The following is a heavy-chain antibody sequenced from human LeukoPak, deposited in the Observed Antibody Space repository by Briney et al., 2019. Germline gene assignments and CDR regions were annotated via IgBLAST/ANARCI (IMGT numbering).Heavy chain of an antibody. V-gene: IGHV5-51*01. Sequence: GESLKISCKCSGYSFTSYWIGWVRQMPGKGLEWMGIIYPGDSDTIYSPSFQGQVTISADNSITTAYLQWSSLKASDTAMYYCARKAIYYYGMDVWGQGTAVTVSS. D-gene: IGHD2-2*02. J-gene: IGHJ6*02. CDR2: IYPGDSDT. CDR3: ARKAIYYYGMDV. CDR1: GYSFTSYW.